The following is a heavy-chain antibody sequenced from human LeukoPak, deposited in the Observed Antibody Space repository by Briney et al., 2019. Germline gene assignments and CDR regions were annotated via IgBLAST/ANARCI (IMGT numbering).Heavy chain of an antibody. CDR3: AKGVIARGFDWLFLFDY. CDR1: GFTVSSNY. Sequence: GGSLRLSCAASGFTVSSNYMSWVRQAPGKGLEWVSAISGSGGSTYYADSVKGRFTISRDNSKNTLYLQMNSLRAEDTAVYYCAKGVIARGFDWLFLFDYWGQGTLVTVSS. CDR2: ISGSGGST. V-gene: IGHV3-23*01. D-gene: IGHD3-9*01. J-gene: IGHJ4*02.